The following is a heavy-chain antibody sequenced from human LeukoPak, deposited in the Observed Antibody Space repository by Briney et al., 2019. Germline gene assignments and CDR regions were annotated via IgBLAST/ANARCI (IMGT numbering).Heavy chain of an antibody. CDR1: GDNISSNDAT. Sequence: SQTLSLTCAISGDNISSNDATWNWIRQSPSRGLEWLGRTYYRTKWFSDYAISVRSRISINSDTSRNQFSLQLSSVTPEDTAVYYCARGRHSAFDIWGQGTMVTVSS. J-gene: IGHJ3*02. D-gene: IGHD2-21*01. CDR2: TYYRTKWFS. CDR3: ARGRHSAFDI. V-gene: IGHV6-1*01.